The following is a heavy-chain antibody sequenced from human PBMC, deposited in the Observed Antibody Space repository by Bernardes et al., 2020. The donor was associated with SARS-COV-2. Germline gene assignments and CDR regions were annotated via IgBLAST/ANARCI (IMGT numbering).Heavy chain of an antibody. CDR3: ASDRQGIAVAGTGGFDY. V-gene: IGHV1-2*02. CDR2: INPYSGGT. CDR1: GYTFTGYY. Sequence: ASMKVSCKASGYTFTGYYIHWVRQAPGQGLEWMGWINPYSGGTNYAQKFQGRVTMTRDTSITTAYMELSSLRSDDTAVYYCASDRQGIAVAGTGGFDYWGQGTLVTVSS. D-gene: IGHD6-19*01. J-gene: IGHJ4*02.